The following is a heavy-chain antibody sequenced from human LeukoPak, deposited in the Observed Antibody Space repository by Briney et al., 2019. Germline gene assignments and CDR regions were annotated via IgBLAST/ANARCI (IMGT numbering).Heavy chain of an antibody. J-gene: IGHJ4*02. CDR2: INPNSGGT. Sequence: ASAKVSCKASGYTFTGYYMHWVRQAPGQGLEWMGWINPNSGGTNYAQKFQGRVTMTRDTSISTAYMELSRLRSDDTAVYYCARDLLYSSSFDYWGQGTLVTVSS. CDR1: GYTFTGYY. V-gene: IGHV1-2*02. D-gene: IGHD6-6*01. CDR3: ARDLLYSSSFDY.